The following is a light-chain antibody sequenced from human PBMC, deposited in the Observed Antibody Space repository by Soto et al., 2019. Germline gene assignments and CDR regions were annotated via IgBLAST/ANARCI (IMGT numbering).Light chain of an antibody. CDR3: SSYETSGTNVI. V-gene: IGLV2-14*03. CDR2: EVA. CDR1: NSDVGAYPY. Sequence: QSALTQPASVSGSPGQSITISCTGTNSDVGAYPYVSWYQQHPGNAPKLLIYEVADRPSGVSDRFSGSKSGNTASLTISALQDEDEAVYYCSSYETSGTNVIFGGGTKVTVL. J-gene: IGLJ2*01.